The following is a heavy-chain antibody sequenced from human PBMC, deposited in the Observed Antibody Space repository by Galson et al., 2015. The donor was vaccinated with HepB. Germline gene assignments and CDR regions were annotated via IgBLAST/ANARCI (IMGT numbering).Heavy chain of an antibody. V-gene: IGHV3-49*04. D-gene: IGHD6-13*01. Sequence: CAASGFTFGDYAMSWVRQAPGKGLEWVGFIRSKAYGGTTEYAASVKGRFTISRDDSKSIAYLQMNSLKTEDTAVYYCTRPIAAAASDYWGQGTLVTVSS. CDR1: GFTFGDYA. J-gene: IGHJ4*02. CDR3: TRPIAAAASDY. CDR2: IRSKAYGGTT.